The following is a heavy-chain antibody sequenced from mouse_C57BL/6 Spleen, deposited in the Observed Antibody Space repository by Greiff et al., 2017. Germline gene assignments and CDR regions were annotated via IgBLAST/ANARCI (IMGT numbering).Heavy chain of an antibody. CDR3: ARIYYDYDVDY. Sequence: QVQLQQPGAELVRPGSSVKLSCKASGYTFTSYWMHWVKQRPIQGLEWIGNIDPSDSETHYNQKFKDKATLTVDKSSSTAYMQLSSLTSEDTAVYYCARIYYDYDVDYWGQGTTLTVSS. D-gene: IGHD2-4*01. V-gene: IGHV1-52*01. CDR1: GYTFTSYW. CDR2: IDPSDSET. J-gene: IGHJ2*01.